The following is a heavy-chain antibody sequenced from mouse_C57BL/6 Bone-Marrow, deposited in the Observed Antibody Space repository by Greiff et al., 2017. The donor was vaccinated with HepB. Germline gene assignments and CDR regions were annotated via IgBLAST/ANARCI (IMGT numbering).Heavy chain of an antibody. CDR2: IWWDDDK. Sequence: QVTLKVSGPGILQPSQTLSLTCSFSGFSLSTFGMGVGWIRQPSGKGLEWLAHIWWDDDKYYNPALKSLLTISKDTSKNQVFLKIANVDTADTATYYCARIWDYYGSSYDYFDYWGQGTTLTVSS. J-gene: IGHJ2*01. D-gene: IGHD1-1*01. CDR1: GFSLSTFGMG. V-gene: IGHV8-8*01. CDR3: ARIWDYYGSSYDYFDY.